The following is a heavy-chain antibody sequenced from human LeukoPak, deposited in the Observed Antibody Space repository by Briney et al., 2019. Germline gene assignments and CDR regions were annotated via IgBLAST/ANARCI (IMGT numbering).Heavy chain of an antibody. Sequence: NPSETLSLTCTVSGGSISSSSYYWDWIRQPPGKGLEWIGSIYYSGTTYYNPSLKSRVTISLDTSKNQFSLKVTSVSAADTAVYYCARDLYYYDSSGYYEFDYWGQGTLVTVSS. CDR1: GGSISSSSYY. J-gene: IGHJ4*02. CDR3: ARDLYYYDSSGYYEFDY. D-gene: IGHD3-22*01. CDR2: IYYSGTT. V-gene: IGHV4-39*07.